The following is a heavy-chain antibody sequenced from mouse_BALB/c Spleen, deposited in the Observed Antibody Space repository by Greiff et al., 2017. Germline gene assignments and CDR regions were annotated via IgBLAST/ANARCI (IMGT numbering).Heavy chain of an antibody. CDR3: ARFTTAFPFAY. J-gene: IGHJ3*01. CDR1: GYTFSSYW. D-gene: IGHD1-2*01. V-gene: IGHV1-9*01. CDR2: ILPGSGST. Sequence: VKLVESGAELMKPGASVKISCKATGYTFSSYWIEWVKQRPGHGLEWIGEILPGSGSTNYNEKFKGKATFTADTSSNTAYMQLSSLTSEDSAVYYCARFTTAFPFAYWGQGTLVTVSA.